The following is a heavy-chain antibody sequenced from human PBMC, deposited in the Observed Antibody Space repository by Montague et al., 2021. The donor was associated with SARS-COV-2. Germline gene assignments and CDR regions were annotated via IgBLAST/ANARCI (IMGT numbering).Heavy chain of an antibody. J-gene: IGHJ6*02. CDR3: ATESLGYCSSTSCYGPHYGMDV. CDR2: IYYSGST. D-gene: IGHD2-2*01. CDR1: GGSISSGGYY. V-gene: IGHV4-31*03. Sequence: TLSLTCTVSGGSISSGGYYWSWIRQHPGKGLEWIGYIYYSGSTYYNPSLKSRVTISVDTSKNQFSLKLSSVTAADTAMYYCATESLGYCSSTSCYGPHYGMDVWGRGTTVTVSS.